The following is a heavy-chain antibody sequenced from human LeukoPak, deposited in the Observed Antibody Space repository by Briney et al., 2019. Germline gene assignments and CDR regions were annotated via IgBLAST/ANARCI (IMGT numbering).Heavy chain of an antibody. CDR3: ARVPVAGYWYFDL. Sequence: SETLSLTCTVSGVSISSYYWSWIRQSPGQGLEWIGYIYYSGSTNYNPSLKSRVTISVDTSKNQFSLKLSSVTAADTAVYYCARVPVAGYWYFDLWGRGTLVTVSS. J-gene: IGHJ2*01. V-gene: IGHV4-59*01. CDR2: IYYSGST. D-gene: IGHD6-19*01. CDR1: GVSISSYY.